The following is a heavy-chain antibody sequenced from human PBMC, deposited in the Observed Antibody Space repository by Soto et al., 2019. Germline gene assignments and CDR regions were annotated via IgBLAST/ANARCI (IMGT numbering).Heavy chain of an antibody. CDR1: GGSFSAYY. CDR3: ARQALNTAIFDY. D-gene: IGHD5-18*01. Sequence: QVQLQQWGAGLLKPSETLSLTCAVYGGSFSAYYWSWIRQPPGKGLEWIGEINHSGSTNYNPSLKRPVTRSVDTSKNQFSLKLNSVTAADTAVYYCARQALNTAIFDYWGRGTPVTVSS. V-gene: IGHV4-34*01. CDR2: INHSGST. J-gene: IGHJ4*02.